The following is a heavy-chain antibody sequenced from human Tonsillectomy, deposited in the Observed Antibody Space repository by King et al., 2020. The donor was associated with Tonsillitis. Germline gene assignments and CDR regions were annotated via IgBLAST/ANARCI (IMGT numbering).Heavy chain of an antibody. V-gene: IGHV4-34*01. J-gene: IGHJ3*02. CDR1: GGSFSGYS. CDR3: ARGGYTYAYRNDAFDI. D-gene: IGHD3-16*01. CDR2: INHSGST. Sequence: VQLQQWGAGLLKPSETLSLTCAVYGGSFSGYSWSWIRQSPGKGLEWIGEINHSGSTNYNPSLKSRVTISVDTSKNHFSLKQSSVTAADTAVYYCARGGYTYAYRNDAFDIWGQGTMVTVSS.